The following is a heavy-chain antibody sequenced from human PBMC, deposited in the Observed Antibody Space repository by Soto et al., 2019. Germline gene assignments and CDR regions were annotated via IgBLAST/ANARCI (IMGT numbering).Heavy chain of an antibody. J-gene: IGHJ5*02. Sequence: KPSETLSLTCVVSGTSISSHNWWSWVRQSPGQGWEWIGEVFHSGSTNYNPSLQSRVTMSIDNSRNQFSLTLNSVTAADTALYFCARGTTNGNWFDPWGQGILVTVSS. CDR3: ARGTTNGNWFDP. D-gene: IGHD1-7*01. CDR2: VFHSGST. CDR1: GTSISSHNW. V-gene: IGHV4-4*02.